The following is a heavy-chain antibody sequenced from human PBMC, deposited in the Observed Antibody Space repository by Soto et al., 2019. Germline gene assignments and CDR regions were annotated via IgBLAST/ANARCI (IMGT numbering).Heavy chain of an antibody. CDR2: FDPEDGET. CDR1: GYTLTELS. CDR3: ATPNRPTVTTYSRVFDY. D-gene: IGHD4-4*01. Sequence: ASVKVSCKVSGYTLTELSMHWVRQAPGKGLEWMGGFDPEDGETIYAQKFQGRATMTEDTSTDTAYMELSSLRSEDTAVYYCATPNRPTVTTYSRVFDYWGQGTLVTVSS. J-gene: IGHJ4*02. V-gene: IGHV1-24*01.